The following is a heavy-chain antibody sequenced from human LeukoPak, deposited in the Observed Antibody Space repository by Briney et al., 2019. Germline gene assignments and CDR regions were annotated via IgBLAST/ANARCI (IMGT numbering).Heavy chain of an antibody. CDR3: ARGESALWFGEVNP. D-gene: IGHD3-10*01. CDR2: MSPTSGDT. Sequence: GASVKVSCKASGYAFTSYDISWVRQAPGQGFEWLGWMSPTSGDTGYAEEFQGRVTTTRDISKNTAYMELTGLTSGDTAIYYCARGESALWFGEVNPWGQGTLVVVSS. V-gene: IGHV1-8*01. CDR1: GYAFTSYD. J-gene: IGHJ4*02.